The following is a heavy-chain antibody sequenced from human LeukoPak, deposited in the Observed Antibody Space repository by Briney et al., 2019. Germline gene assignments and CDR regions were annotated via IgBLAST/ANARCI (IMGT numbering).Heavy chain of an antibody. CDR1: GFSFSSYA. D-gene: IGHD4-23*01. Sequence: GGSLRLSCVASGFSFSSYAVNWVRQAPVKALKWVSGISSTGGSTFYAGSVKGRFTISRDNSKNTLYLQMNSLRAEDTAMYYCAKDISFGGPDAFDIWGQGTTVTVSS. J-gene: IGHJ3*02. CDR2: ISSTGGST. CDR3: AKDISFGGPDAFDI. V-gene: IGHV3-23*01.